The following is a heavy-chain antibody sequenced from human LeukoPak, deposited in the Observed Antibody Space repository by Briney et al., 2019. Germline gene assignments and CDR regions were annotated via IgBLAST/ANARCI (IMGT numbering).Heavy chain of an antibody. Sequence: PGGSLRLSCAASGFDFSGSAMSWVRQAPGKGLEWVSGIGSDGSTHHAESVKGRFAISRDNSKSTLYLQMNSLRAEDTAVYYCAREGLWVGLDSGKTRHPYWDIWGQGTMVTVSS. CDR3: AREGLWVGLDSGKTRHPYWDI. CDR1: GFDFSGSA. D-gene: IGHD2-21*01. J-gene: IGHJ3*02. CDR2: IGSDGST. V-gene: IGHV3-23*01.